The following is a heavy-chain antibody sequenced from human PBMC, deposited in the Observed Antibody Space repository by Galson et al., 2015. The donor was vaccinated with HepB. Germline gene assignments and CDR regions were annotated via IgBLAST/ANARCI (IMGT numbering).Heavy chain of an antibody. CDR2: ISYDGSKT. CDR1: GFTFSSYG. CDR3: AKGHIWEWLDSDAFDF. Sequence: SLRLSCAASGFTFSSYGMHCVRQAPGKGLEWVAVISYDGSKTYFADSVKGRFTISRDNFKKTVYLQMNTLRAEDAAVYYRAKGHIWEWLDSDAFDFWGQGTMVTVSS. J-gene: IGHJ3*01. D-gene: IGHD3-3*01. V-gene: IGHV3-30*18.